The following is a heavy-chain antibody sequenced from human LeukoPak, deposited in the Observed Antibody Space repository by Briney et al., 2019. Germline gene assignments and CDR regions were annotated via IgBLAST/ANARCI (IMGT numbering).Heavy chain of an antibody. CDR1: GGSISSSRYY. D-gene: IGHD3-9*01. CDR3: AREDYDILTGSQAYFDY. CDR2: MYYSGST. Sequence: SETLSLTCTVSGGSISSSRYYWGWIRQPPGKGLEWIGSMYYSGSTYYNPSLKSRVTISVDTSKNQFSLKLSSVTAADTAVYYCAREDYDILTGSQAYFDYWGQGTLVTVSS. J-gene: IGHJ4*02. V-gene: IGHV4-39*07.